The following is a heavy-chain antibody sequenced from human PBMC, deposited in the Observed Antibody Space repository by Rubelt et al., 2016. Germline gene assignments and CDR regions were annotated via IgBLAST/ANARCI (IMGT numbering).Heavy chain of an antibody. J-gene: IGHJ4*02. D-gene: IGHD2-8*01. CDR2: IWSDGSNK. V-gene: IGHV3-33*01. Sequence: VRQAPGKGLEWVAVIWSDGSNKYYVDSVKGRFTISRDNSKNRLFLQMNSLRAEDTAVYYCARVHHFCSNGVCFKGYFDFWGQGTLVTVSS. CDR3: ARVHHFCSNGVCFKGYFDF.